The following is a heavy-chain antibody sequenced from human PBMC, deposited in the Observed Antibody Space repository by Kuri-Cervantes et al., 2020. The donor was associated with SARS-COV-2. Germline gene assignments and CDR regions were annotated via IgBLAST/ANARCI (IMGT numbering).Heavy chain of an antibody. CDR1: GFTFSSYA. J-gene: IGHJ4*02. D-gene: IGHD6-6*01. V-gene: IGHV3-21*01. Sequence: GESLKISCAASGFTFSSYAMSWVRQAPGKGLEWVSSISSSSSYIYYADSVKGRFTISRDNAKNSLYLQMNSLRAEDTAVYYCTRVPSSSGFFDYWGQGTLVTVSS. CDR3: TRVPSSSGFFDY. CDR2: ISSSSSYI.